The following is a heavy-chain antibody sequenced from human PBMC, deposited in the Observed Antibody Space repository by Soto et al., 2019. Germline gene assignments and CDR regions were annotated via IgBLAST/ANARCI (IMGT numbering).Heavy chain of an antibody. CDR2: IYTTGST. CDR3: ARDSVRMYDFCSGFLFDP. J-gene: IGHJ5*02. V-gene: IGHV4-4*07. Sequence: SETLSLTCTASGGFISSYYSSCIRQPAWKGLEWIGRIYTTGSTNYNPTLKSRVTMSVDTSKNQFSLKLSSVTAADAAVYYCARDSVRMYDFCSGFLFDPWGQGTLVTVSS. D-gene: IGHD3-3*01. CDR1: GGFISSYY.